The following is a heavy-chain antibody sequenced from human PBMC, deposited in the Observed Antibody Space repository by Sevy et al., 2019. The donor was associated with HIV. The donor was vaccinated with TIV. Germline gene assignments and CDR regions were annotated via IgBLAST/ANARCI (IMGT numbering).Heavy chain of an antibody. D-gene: IGHD2-8*01. CDR1: GFSFNTYN. V-gene: IGHV3-21*04. Sequence: GGSLRLSCAASGFSFNTYNIHWVRQAPGKGLEWVSSISTNSRHIYYADSVQGRFTISRDNSKSSVYLQMNNLRPEDTAVYYCAREGCTKPHDYWGQGTLVTVSS. CDR3: AREGCTKPHDY. J-gene: IGHJ4*02. CDR2: ISTNSRHI.